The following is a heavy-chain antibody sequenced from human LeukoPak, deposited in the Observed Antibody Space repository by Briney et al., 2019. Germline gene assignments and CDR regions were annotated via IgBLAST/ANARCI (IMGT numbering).Heavy chain of an antibody. CDR2: IWYDGSNK. V-gene: IGHV3-33*01. CDR3: ARESMVRGVRAPDAFDI. CDR1: GFTFRSYG. Sequence: PGRSLRLSCAASGFTFRSYGMHWVPEAPGKGREWVAVIWYDGSNKYYADSVKGRFTISRDNSKNTLYLQMNSLRAEDTAVYYCARESMVRGVRAPDAFDIWGQGTMVTVSS. D-gene: IGHD3-10*01. J-gene: IGHJ3*02.